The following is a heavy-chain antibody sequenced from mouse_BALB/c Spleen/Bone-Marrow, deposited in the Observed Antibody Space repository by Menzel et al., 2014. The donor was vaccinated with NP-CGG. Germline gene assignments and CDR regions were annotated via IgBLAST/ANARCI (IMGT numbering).Heavy chain of an antibody. J-gene: IGHJ1*01. Sequence: QVQLKESGPELVKPGASVKISCKASGYAFSSSWMNWVKQRPGQGLEWIGRIYPGDGDYNYNGKFKGKATLTADKSSTTTYMQLSSPITVDYAVYFCARDLIHYSGYSYFDVWGAGTTVTVSS. CDR3: ARDLIHYSGYSYFDV. V-gene: IGHV1-82*01. D-gene: IGHD1-2*01. CDR1: GYAFSSSW. CDR2: IYPGDGDY.